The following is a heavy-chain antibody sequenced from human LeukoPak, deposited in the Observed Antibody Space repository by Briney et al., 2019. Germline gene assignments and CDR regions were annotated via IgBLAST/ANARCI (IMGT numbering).Heavy chain of an antibody. D-gene: IGHD1-26*01. J-gene: IGHJ4*02. Sequence: NPSETLSLTCTVSGGSISSGDYYWSWIRQPPGKGLEWIGYIYYSGSTYYNPSLKSRVTISVDTSKNQFSLKLSSVTAADTAVYYCAREVILEGPLVGARRFDYWGQGTLVTVSS. CDR1: GGSISSGDYY. CDR3: AREVILEGPLVGARRFDY. V-gene: IGHV4-30-4*01. CDR2: IYYSGST.